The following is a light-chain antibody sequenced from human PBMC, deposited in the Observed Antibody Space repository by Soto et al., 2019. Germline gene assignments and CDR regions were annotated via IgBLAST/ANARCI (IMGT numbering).Light chain of an antibody. CDR2: EVS. V-gene: IGLV2-8*01. CDR3: SSYAGSKTYVI. Sequence: QSALTQPPSASGSPGQSVTISCTGSSSDVGDYNYVSWYQQPPGKAPKLMIYEVSKRPSGVPDRFSGSKSGNTASLTVSGLQAVDEADYYCSSYAGSKTYVIFGGGTKLTVL. J-gene: IGLJ2*01. CDR1: SSDVGDYNY.